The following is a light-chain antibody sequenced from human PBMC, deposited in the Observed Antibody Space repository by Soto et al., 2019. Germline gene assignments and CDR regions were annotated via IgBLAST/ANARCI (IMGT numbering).Light chain of an antibody. V-gene: IGLV1-44*01. CDR2: NND. J-gene: IGLJ2*01. CDR3: AAWDDSLNGVI. Sequence: QPVLTQPPSASGTPGQRVTISCSGSSSNIGSNTVNWYQQLPGAAPKLLIHNNDQRPSGVPDRFSGSKSGTSASLAISGLQSEDEADYYCAAWDDSLNGVIFGGGTKLTVL. CDR1: SSNIGSNT.